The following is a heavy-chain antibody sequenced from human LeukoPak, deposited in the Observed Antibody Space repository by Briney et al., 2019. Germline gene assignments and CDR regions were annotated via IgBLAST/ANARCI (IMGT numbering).Heavy chain of an antibody. V-gene: IGHV3-48*01. CDR1: GFTFSSYS. Sequence: PGGSLRLSCAASGFTFSSYSMNWVRQAPGKGLEWVSYISSSSSSINYADSVKGRFTISRDNVKNSLYLQMNSLRAEDTAVYYCARGYCSGCSCYSSGFDYWGQGTLVTVSS. J-gene: IGHJ4*02. CDR3: ARGYCSGCSCYSSGFDY. CDR2: ISSSSSSI. D-gene: IGHD2-15*01.